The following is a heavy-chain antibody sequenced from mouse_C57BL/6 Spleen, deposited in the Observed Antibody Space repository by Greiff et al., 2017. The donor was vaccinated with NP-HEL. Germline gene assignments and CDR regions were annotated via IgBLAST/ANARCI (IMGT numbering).Heavy chain of an antibody. V-gene: IGHV1-9*01. CDR1: GYTFTGYW. CDR3: ARKRDYYGSSLYYYAMDY. CDR2: ILPGSGST. J-gene: IGHJ4*01. Sequence: QVQLKQSGAELMKPGASVKLSCKATGYTFTGYWIEWVKQRPGHGLEWIGEILPGSGSTNYNEKFKGKATFTADTSSNTAYMQLSSLTTEDSAIYYCARKRDYYGSSLYYYAMDYWGQGTSVTVSS. D-gene: IGHD1-1*01.